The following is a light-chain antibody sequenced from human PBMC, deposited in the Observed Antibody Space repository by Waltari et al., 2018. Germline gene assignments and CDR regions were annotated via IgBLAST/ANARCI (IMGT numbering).Light chain of an antibody. CDR2: EAT. V-gene: IGLV2-23*01. CDR1: STDLASYNL. CDR3: CSYTGSSTSYG. J-gene: IGLJ1*01. Sequence: SVSGSPGQSLTITCTGASTDLASYNLVAWYQHHPNRAPKLIIYEATKRPSGISHRFSGAKSGATASLRISGLQADDEADYYCCSYTGSSTSYGCGGGTKVTVL.